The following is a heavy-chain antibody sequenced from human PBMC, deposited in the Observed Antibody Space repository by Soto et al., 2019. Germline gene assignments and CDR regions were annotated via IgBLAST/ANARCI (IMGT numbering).Heavy chain of an antibody. CDR1: GYTFTSYG. CDR2: ISAYHVNT. D-gene: IGHD3-3*01. J-gene: IGHJ3*02. V-gene: IGHV1-18*01. Sequence: QVQLVQSGAEVKKPGASVKVSCKASGYTFTSYGISWVRQAPGQGLDWMGWISAYHVNTHYAQKLLGRVTMTTDTSTSTAYMELRSLRSDDTAVYYCAGGYDFWSARVAFEMWGQGTMVTVSS. CDR3: AGGYDFWSARVAFEM.